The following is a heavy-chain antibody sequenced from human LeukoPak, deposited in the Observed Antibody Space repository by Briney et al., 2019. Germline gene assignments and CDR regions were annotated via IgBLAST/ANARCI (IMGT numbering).Heavy chain of an antibody. CDR2: IYSGGST. J-gene: IGHJ4*02. V-gene: IGHV3-66*02. CDR3: AREEAADFDWISPLGFDY. Sequence: PGGSLRLSCAASGFTVSSNYMSWVRQAPGKGLEWVSVIYSGGSTYYADFVKGRFTISRDNSKNTVYVQMNSLRSEDTAVYYCAREEAADFDWISPLGFDYWGQGTLVTVSS. D-gene: IGHD3-9*01. CDR1: GFTVSSNY.